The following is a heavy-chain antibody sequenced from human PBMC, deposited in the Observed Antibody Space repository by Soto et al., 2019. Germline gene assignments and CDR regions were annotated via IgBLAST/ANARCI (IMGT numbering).Heavy chain of an antibody. V-gene: IGHV3-33*01. CDR3: ARDVTMVRGADDAFDI. CDR1: GFTFSSYG. Sequence: GGSLRLSCAASGFTFSSYGMHWVRQAPGKGLEWVAVIWYDGSNKYYADSVKGRFTISRDNSKNSLYLQMNSLRAEDTAVYYCARDVTMVRGADDAFDIWGQGTMVTVSS. J-gene: IGHJ3*02. CDR2: IWYDGSNK. D-gene: IGHD3-10*01.